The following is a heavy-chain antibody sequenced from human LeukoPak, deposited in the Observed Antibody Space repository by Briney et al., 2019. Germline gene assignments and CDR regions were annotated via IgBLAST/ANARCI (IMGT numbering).Heavy chain of an antibody. Sequence: GASVTASCKASGYTFTSYGISWVRQAPGQGLEWMGWISTYNDNRNYAQRFQGRGTMTTDTSKSTSYMELRSLRSDDTAVYYCARGLVVGIFDYWGQGTLVTVSS. CDR2: ISTYNDNR. CDR3: ARGLVVGIFDY. CDR1: GYTFTSYG. D-gene: IGHD6-19*01. J-gene: IGHJ4*02. V-gene: IGHV1-18*01.